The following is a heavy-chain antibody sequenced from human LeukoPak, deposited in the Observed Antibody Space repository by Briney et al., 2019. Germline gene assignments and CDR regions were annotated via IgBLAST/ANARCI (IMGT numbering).Heavy chain of an antibody. D-gene: IGHD6-13*01. V-gene: IGHV1-2*02. CDR1: GYTFTGYY. CDR2: INPNSGGT. J-gene: IGHJ5*02. CDR3: ARVLAAAGNNWFDP. Sequence: ASVKVSCKASGYTFTGYYMHWVRQAPGQGLEWMGWINPNSGGTNYTQKFQGRVTMTRDTSISTAYMELSRLRSDDTAVYYCARVLAAAGNNWFDPWGQGTLVTVSS.